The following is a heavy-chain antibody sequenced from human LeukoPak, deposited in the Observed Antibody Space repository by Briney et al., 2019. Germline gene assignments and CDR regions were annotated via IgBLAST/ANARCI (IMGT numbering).Heavy chain of an antibody. CDR3: ASSNYDILTGYAFDY. CDR1: RYTFTSYY. CDR2: INPSGGST. Sequence: GASVKVSCKASRYTFTSYYMHWVRQAPGQGLEWMGIINPSGGSTSYAQKFQGRVTMTRDTSTSTVYMELSSLRSEDTAVYYCASSNYDILTGYAFDYWGQGTLVTVSS. J-gene: IGHJ4*02. V-gene: IGHV1-46*03. D-gene: IGHD3-9*01.